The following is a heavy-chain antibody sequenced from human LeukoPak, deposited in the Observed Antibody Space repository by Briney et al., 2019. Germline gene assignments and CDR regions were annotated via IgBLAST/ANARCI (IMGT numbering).Heavy chain of an antibody. Sequence: SETLSLTCTVSGGSISSYHWSWIRQPPGKGLEWIGEINHSGSTNYNPSLKSRVTISVDTSKNQFSLKLSSVTAADTAVYYCARGPLYQPRWLRWFDPWGQGTLVTVSS. CDR1: GGSISSYH. V-gene: IGHV4-34*01. CDR3: ARGPLYQPRWLRWFDP. J-gene: IGHJ5*02. CDR2: INHSGST. D-gene: IGHD2-2*02.